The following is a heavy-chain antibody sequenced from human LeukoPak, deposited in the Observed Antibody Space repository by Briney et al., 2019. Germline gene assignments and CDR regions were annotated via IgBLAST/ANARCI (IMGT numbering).Heavy chain of an antibody. Sequence: PSETLSLTCTVSSGSISSYYWSWIRQPPGKGLEWIGYFYFSGSANYNPSLKSRVTMSVDTSKKHFSLKLNSVTAADAAVYYCVRSTRGHNYGDYWGQGTLVTVSS. J-gene: IGHJ4*02. CDR3: VRSTRGHNYGDY. V-gene: IGHV4-59*01. CDR2: FYFSGSA. D-gene: IGHD5-18*01. CDR1: SGSISSYY.